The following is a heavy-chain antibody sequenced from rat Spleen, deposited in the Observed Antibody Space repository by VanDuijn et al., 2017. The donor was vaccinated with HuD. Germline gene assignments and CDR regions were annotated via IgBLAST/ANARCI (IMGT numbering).Heavy chain of an antibody. J-gene: IGHJ2*01. V-gene: IGHV5-20*01. CDR1: GFTFNNYW. Sequence: EVQLVESGGGFVQPGGSLKLSCVASGFTFNNYWMTWVRQAPTKGLEWVASISYDGTATYYRDSVKGRFTISRDNAKSTLYLQMDSLRSEDTATYYCTTATFYDGSYYPRGFDYWGQGVMVTVSS. CDR3: TTATFYDGSYYPRGFDY. D-gene: IGHD1-12*02. CDR2: ISYDGTAT.